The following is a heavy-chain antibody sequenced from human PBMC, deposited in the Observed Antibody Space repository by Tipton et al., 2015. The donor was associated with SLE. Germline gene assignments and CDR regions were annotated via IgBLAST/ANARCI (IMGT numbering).Heavy chain of an antibody. V-gene: IGHV3-30*04. J-gene: IGHJ6*03. CDR1: GFTFSNYA. Sequence: SLRLSCAASGFTFSNYAIHWVRQAPGKGLEWVAVISYDGSNKYYADSVKGRFTISRDNSKNTLYLQMNSLRAEDTAVYYCARDLIWDYYCYYYMDVWGKGTTVTVSS. CDR2: ISYDGSNK. D-gene: IGHD1-26*01. CDR3: ARDLIWDYYCYYYMDV.